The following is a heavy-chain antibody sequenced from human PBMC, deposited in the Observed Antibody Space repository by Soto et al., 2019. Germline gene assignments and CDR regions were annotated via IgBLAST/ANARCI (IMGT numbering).Heavy chain of an antibody. V-gene: IGHV3-30-3*01. CDR1: GFTFSSHV. D-gene: IGHD6-19*01. Sequence: QVQLVESGGGVVQPGWSLRLSCAASGFTFSSHVMHWVRQAPGKGLEWVAAISADGSSKYYADSVKGRFTISRDNSDNTLYLQRNSLTAEETAVYSCAREVGSSGWCGWFDPWGQGTLVTVSS. J-gene: IGHJ5*02. CDR3: AREVGSSGWCGWFDP. CDR2: ISADGSSK.